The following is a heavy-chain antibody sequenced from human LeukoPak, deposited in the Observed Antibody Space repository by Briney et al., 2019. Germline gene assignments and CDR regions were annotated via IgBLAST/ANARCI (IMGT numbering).Heavy chain of an antibody. Sequence: PSETLSLTCSVSGGSITGYYWSWIRQPPGKGLEWIGYIYYSGSTNYNPSLKSRVTISVDTSKNQFSLKLSSVTAADTAVYYCARLTSSWYQDWYFDLWGRGTLVTVSS. J-gene: IGHJ2*01. CDR2: IYYSGST. CDR1: GGSITGYY. D-gene: IGHD6-13*01. CDR3: ARLTSSWYQDWYFDL. V-gene: IGHV4-59*01.